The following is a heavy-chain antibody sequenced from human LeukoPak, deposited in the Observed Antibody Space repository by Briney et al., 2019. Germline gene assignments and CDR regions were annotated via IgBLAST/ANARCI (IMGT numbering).Heavy chain of an antibody. CDR2: ISGSSNTI. Sequence: GGSLRLSCSASGFTFSSYSMNWVRQAPGKGLESVSYISGSSNTIYYADSVKGRFTISRDNSKNTLSLQVNSLRSEDTAVYFCAKGDYGGNSHTFDIWGQGTMVTVSS. V-gene: IGHV3-48*01. D-gene: IGHD4-23*01. CDR3: AKGDYGGNSHTFDI. J-gene: IGHJ3*02. CDR1: GFTFSSYS.